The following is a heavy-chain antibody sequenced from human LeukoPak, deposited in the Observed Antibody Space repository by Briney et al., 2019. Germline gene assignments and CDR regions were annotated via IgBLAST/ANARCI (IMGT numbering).Heavy chain of an antibody. CDR1: VYTFSDYL. CDR2: ITPNSGST. Sequence: ASVKVSCKPSVYTFSDYLIHWVRQAPGQGLEWMGWITPNSGSTKYAQRFQGRVTMTRDTSISTAYMDLSSLGSDDTAIFYCVRKSATRRTSEFDYWGQGTPVTVSS. D-gene: IGHD2-15*01. J-gene: IGHJ4*02. CDR3: VRKSATRRTSEFDY. V-gene: IGHV1-2*02.